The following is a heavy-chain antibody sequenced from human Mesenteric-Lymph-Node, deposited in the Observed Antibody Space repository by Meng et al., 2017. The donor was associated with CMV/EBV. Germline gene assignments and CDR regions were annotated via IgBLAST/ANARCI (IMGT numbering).Heavy chain of an antibody. CDR2: ISANGLST. J-gene: IGHJ4*02. CDR3: ARGNGFTASCASAKCYYFDY. V-gene: IGHV3-64*02. Sequence: FNAYAMHWVRQAPGKQMEYVSAISANGLSTYYGDSVQDRFTLSRDNSKNTLYLQMDSLENEDTAVYYCARGNGFTASCASAKCYYFDYWGQGALVTVSS. CDR1: FNAYA. D-gene: IGHD2-2*01.